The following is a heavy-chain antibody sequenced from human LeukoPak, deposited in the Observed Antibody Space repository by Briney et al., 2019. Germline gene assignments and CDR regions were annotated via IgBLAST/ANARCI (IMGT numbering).Heavy chain of an antibody. V-gene: IGHV4-31*03. CDR2: IYYSGST. CDR1: GVSISRGGYY. Sequence: SQTLSLTCTVSGVSISRGGYYWSWIRQHPGKGLEWIGYIYYSGSTYYNPSLKSRVTISVDTSKNQFSLKLSSVTAADTAVYYCARVKALITIFGVVANWFDPWGQGTLVTVSS. J-gene: IGHJ5*02. D-gene: IGHD3-3*01. CDR3: ARVKALITIFGVVANWFDP.